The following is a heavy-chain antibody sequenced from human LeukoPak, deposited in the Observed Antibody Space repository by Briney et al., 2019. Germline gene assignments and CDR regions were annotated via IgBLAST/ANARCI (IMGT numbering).Heavy chain of an antibody. Sequence: PGRSLRLSCAASGFTFSSYGMHWVRHAPGKGLEWVAVISYDGSNKYYADSVKSRFTISRDNSKNTLYLQMNSLRAEDTAVYYCAKDRGSGWYEEPFHGGFDYWGQGTLVTVSS. D-gene: IGHD6-19*01. CDR3: AKDRGSGWYEEPFHGGFDY. CDR1: GFTFSSYG. V-gene: IGHV3-30*18. CDR2: ISYDGSNK. J-gene: IGHJ4*02.